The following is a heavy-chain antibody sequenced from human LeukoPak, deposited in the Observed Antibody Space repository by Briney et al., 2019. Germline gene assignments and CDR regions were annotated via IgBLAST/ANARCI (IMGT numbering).Heavy chain of an antibody. CDR1: GFTFRSFW. Sequence: GGSLRLSCAASGFTFRSFWMSWVRQAPGKGLEWVANIKGDGSEKYYVDSVKGRFTISRDNAKNSLYLQMNSLRAEDTALYYCAKDIWRDGYNFDIWGQGTMVTVSS. D-gene: IGHD5-24*01. CDR3: AKDIWRDGYNFDI. CDR2: IKGDGSEK. J-gene: IGHJ3*02. V-gene: IGHV3-7*03.